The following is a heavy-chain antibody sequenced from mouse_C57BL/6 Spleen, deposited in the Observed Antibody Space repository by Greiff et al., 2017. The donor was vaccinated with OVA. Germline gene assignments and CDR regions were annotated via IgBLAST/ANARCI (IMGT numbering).Heavy chain of an antibody. CDR1: GYTFTDHT. Sequence: VQLRQSDAELVKPGASVQISCKVSGYTFTDHTIHWMKQRPEQGLEWIGYIYPRDGSTKYNEKFKGKATLTADKSSSTAYMQLNSLTSEDSAVYFCAREGLRRGAWFAYWGQGTLVTVSA. CDR3: AREGLRRGAWFAY. D-gene: IGHD2-4*01. J-gene: IGHJ3*01. CDR2: IYPRDGST. V-gene: IGHV1-78*01.